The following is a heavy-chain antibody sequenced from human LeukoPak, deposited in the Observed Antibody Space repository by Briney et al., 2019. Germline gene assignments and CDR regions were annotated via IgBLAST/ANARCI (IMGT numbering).Heavy chain of an antibody. J-gene: IGHJ4*02. V-gene: IGHV3-21*01. CDR3: ARDPYYYDSSGYYGEGFDY. D-gene: IGHD3-22*01. CDR2: ISSSRNYI. Sequence: GGSLRLSCAASGFTFSDYWMHWVRQAPGKGLEWVSYISSSRNYIFYADSVKGRFTISRDNAKNSLYLQMNSLRAEDTAVYYCARDPYYYDSSGYYGEGFDYWGQGTLVTVSS. CDR1: GFTFSDYW.